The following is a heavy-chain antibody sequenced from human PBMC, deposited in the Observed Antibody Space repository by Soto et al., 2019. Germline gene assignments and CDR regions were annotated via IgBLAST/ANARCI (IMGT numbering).Heavy chain of an antibody. J-gene: IGHJ4*02. Sequence: PGGSMILSSASSGFTFSSYTMILIRPEPGKGLEWVSAISGSGGSTYYADSVKGRFTISRDNSKNTLYLQMNSLRAEDTAVYYCAKGEEGYSYGFFDYWGQGTLVTVSS. CDR3: AKGEEGYSYGFFDY. D-gene: IGHD5-18*01. CDR2: ISGSGGST. CDR1: GFTFSSYT. V-gene: IGHV3-23*01.